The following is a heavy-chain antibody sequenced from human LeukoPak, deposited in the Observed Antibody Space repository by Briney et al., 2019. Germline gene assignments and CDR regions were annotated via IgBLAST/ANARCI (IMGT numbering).Heavy chain of an antibody. CDR3: ARVRGYDLHHYAFDI. Sequence: RPGGSLRLSCAASGFTFDDYGMSWVRQAPGKGLEWVSGINWNGGSTGYADSVKGRFTISRDNAKNSLYLQMNSLRAEDTALYHYARVRGYDLHHYAFDIWGQGTMVTVSS. D-gene: IGHD3-22*01. CDR1: GFTFDDYG. J-gene: IGHJ3*02. CDR2: INWNGGST. V-gene: IGHV3-20*01.